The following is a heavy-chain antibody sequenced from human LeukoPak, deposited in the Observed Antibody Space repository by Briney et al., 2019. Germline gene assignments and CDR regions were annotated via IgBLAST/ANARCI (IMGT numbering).Heavy chain of an antibody. CDR1: GGSISSSSYY. D-gene: IGHD3-3*01. J-gene: IGHJ5*02. CDR3: ARRAPYDFWSGYYDKWFDP. Sequence: SETLSLTCTVSGGSISSSSYYWGWIRQPPGKGLEWIGSIYYSGSTYYNPSLKSRVTISVDTSKNQFSLKLISVTAADTAVYYCARRAPYDFWSGYYDKWFDPWGQGTLVTVSS. CDR2: IYYSGST. V-gene: IGHV4-39*01.